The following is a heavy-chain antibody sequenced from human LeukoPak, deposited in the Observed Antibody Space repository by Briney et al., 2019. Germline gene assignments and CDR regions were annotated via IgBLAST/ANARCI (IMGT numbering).Heavy chain of an antibody. CDR2: IWYDGSNK. J-gene: IGHJ4*02. Sequence: GRSLRLSCAASGFTFSSYAMRWVRQAPGKGLEWVAAIWYDGSNKYYADSVKGRFTISRDNSKNTLYLQMNSLRAEDTAVYYCAKGSYSGSYYSYVSHWGQGTLVTVSS. CDR3: AKGSYSGSYYSYVSH. V-gene: IGHV3-33*06. D-gene: IGHD1-26*01. CDR1: GFTFSSYA.